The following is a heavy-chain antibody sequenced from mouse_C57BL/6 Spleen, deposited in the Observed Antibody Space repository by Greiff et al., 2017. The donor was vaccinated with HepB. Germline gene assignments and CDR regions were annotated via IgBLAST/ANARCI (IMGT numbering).Heavy chain of an antibody. V-gene: IGHV1-69*01. CDR2: IDPSDSYT. Sequence: VQLQQPGAELVMPGASVKLSCKASGYTFTSYWMHWVKQRPGQGLEWIGEIDPSDSYTNYNQKFKDKATLTVDKSSSTAYMQLSSLTSEDSAVYYCARGGYSSGYNYAIDYWGQGTSVTVSS. CDR3: ARGGYSSGYNYAIDY. D-gene: IGHD3-2*02. CDR1: GYTFTSYW. J-gene: IGHJ4*01.